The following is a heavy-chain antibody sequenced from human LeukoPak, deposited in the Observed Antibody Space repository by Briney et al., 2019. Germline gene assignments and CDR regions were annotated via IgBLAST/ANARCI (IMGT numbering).Heavy chain of an antibody. CDR1: GGSISSSSYY. CDR3: ARGLGGYSYLFFDY. D-gene: IGHD5-18*01. Sequence: PSETLSLTCTVSGGSISSSSYYWGWIRQPPGKGLEWIGSIYYSGSTYYNPSLKSRVTISVDTSKNQFSLKLSSVTAADTAVYYCARGLGGYSYLFFDYWGQGTLVTVSS. V-gene: IGHV4-39*01. J-gene: IGHJ4*02. CDR2: IYYSGST.